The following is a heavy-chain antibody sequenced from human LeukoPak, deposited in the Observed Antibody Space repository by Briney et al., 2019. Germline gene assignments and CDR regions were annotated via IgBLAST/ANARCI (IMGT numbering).Heavy chain of an antibody. V-gene: IGHV4-39*07. Sequence: PSETLSLTCTVSGGSISCSSYYWGRIRQPPRKGLEWIGEINHSGSTNYNPSLKSRVTISVDTSKNQFSLKLSSVTAADTAVYYCASHGVAAEVHWFDPWGQGTLVTVSS. CDR3: ASHGVAAEVHWFDP. D-gene: IGHD2-15*01. J-gene: IGHJ5*02. CDR2: INHSGST. CDR1: GGSISCSSYY.